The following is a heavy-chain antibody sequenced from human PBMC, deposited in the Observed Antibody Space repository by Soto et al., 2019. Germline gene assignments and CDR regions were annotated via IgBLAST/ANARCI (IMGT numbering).Heavy chain of an antibody. J-gene: IGHJ5*01. CDR1: GYTFTSYG. D-gene: IGHD2-21*02. V-gene: IGHV1-18*01. CDR3: AIVTYGDS. Sequence: QVHLVQSGAEVKKPGASVKVSCKASGYTFTSYGITWVRQAPGQGLEWMGWISAHNGNTDYAQKLPGRVTVTRDTSTSTAYMELRSLISDDTALSYCAIVTYGDSCGHGALVTVSS. CDR2: ISAHNGNT.